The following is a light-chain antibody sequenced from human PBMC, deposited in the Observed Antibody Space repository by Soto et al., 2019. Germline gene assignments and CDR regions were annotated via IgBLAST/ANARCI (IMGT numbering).Light chain of an antibody. CDR3: QAWDSGPYI. J-gene: IGLJ1*01. Sequence: SYELTQPLSVSVSPGQTASITCSGDKLETKYVAWYQQRPGQSPILVMYQNDKRPSGIPERFSGPNSVNTATLTIRGTQAMDEADYYCQAWDSGPYIFGAGTKVTVL. V-gene: IGLV3-1*01. CDR1: KLETKY. CDR2: QND.